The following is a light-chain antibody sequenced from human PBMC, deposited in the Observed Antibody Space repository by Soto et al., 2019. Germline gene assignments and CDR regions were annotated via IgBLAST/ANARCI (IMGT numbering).Light chain of an antibody. CDR1: RSDVGGYNY. CDR3: SSYTSSSTWV. V-gene: IGLV2-14*01. CDR2: KVS. J-gene: IGLJ3*02. Sequence: QSVLTQPASVSGSPGQSITISCIGTRSDVGGYNYVSWYQQHPGKAPNIMIYKVSNRPSGVSNRFSGSKSGNTASLTISGLQAEDEADYYCSSYTSSSTWVFGGGTKLTVL.